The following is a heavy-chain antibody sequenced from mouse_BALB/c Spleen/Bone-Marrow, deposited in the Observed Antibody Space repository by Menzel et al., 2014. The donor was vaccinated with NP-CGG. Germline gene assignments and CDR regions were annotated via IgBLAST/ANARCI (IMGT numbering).Heavy chain of an antibody. Sequence: VQLQQPGAELVKPGASVKLSCTASGFNIKDTYMHWVKQRPEQGLEWIGRIDPANGNTKYDPKFQGKATITADTSSNTAYLQLSSLTSEDTAVYYCAYGSIYDYFDYWGQGTTLTVSS. CDR2: IDPANGNT. V-gene: IGHV14-3*02. CDR3: AYGSIYDYFDY. CDR1: GFNIKDTY. D-gene: IGHD1-1*01. J-gene: IGHJ2*01.